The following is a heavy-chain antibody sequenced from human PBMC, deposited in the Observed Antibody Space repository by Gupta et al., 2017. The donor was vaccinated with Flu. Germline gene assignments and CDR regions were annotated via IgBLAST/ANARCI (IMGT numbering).Heavy chain of an antibody. Sequence: QVQLVQSGAEVKKPGSSVKVSCKPSGGTFSSYAFSWVRPAPGQGLEWMGGIIPILGTANYAQKFQDRVKITADGSTTTVYMELTSLRSEDTAVYFCARDQGDMGQYYYSGMDVWGQGTTVTVSS. CDR3: ARDQGDMGQYYYSGMDV. CDR1: GGTFSSYA. J-gene: IGHJ6*02. CDR2: IIPILGTA. V-gene: IGHV1-69*01. D-gene: IGHD3-9*01.